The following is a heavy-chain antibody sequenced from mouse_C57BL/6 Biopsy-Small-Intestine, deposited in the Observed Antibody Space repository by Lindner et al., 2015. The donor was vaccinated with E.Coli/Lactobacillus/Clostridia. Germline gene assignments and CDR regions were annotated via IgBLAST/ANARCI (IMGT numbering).Heavy chain of an antibody. Sequence: VQLQESGGGLVKPGGSLKLSCAASGFTFSDYGMHWVRQAPEKGLEWVAYISSGSSTIYYADTVKGRFTISRDNAKNTLFLQMTSLRSEDTAMYYCARYYYGSSYGWYFDVWGTGTTVTVSS. CDR3: ARYYYGSSYGWYFDV. V-gene: IGHV5-17*01. D-gene: IGHD1-1*01. J-gene: IGHJ1*03. CDR1: GFTFSDYG. CDR2: ISSGSSTI.